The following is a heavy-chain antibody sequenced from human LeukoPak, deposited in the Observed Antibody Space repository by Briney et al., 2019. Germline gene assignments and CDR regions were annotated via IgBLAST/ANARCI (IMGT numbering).Heavy chain of an antibody. D-gene: IGHD3-10*01. Sequence: GGSLRLSCTVSGFTVSSNSMSWVRQAPGKGLEWVSFIYSDNTHYSDSVKGRFTTSRDNAKNSLYLQMNSLRAEDTAVYYCARDRISGSGPFDPWGQGTLVTVSS. CDR1: GFTVSSNS. CDR2: IYSDNT. CDR3: ARDRISGSGPFDP. V-gene: IGHV3-53*01. J-gene: IGHJ5*02.